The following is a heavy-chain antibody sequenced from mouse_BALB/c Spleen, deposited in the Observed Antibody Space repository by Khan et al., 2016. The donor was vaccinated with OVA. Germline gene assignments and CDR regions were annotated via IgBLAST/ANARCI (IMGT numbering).Heavy chain of an antibody. D-gene: IGHD2-12*01. CDR1: GDSITSGY. V-gene: IGHV3-8*02. J-gene: IGHJ3*01. CDR3: ARSTYRYAFVY. CDR2: IIYTGYT. Sequence: VQLKESGPSLVKPSQTLSLTCSVTGDSITSGYWNWIRKFPGNKLEYMGYIIYTGYTYYNPSLKSRISITRHTSQNQYYLQLSSVTDEYTATCYCARSTYRYAFVYWGQGTLVTVSA.